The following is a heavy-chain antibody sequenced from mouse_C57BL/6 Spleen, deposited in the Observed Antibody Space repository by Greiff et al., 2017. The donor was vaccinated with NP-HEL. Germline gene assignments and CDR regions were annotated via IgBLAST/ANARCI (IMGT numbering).Heavy chain of an antibody. CDR1: GYSITSGYY. J-gene: IGHJ4*01. CDR2: ISYDGSN. CDR3: AREDVYYAMDY. V-gene: IGHV3-6*01. Sequence: ESGPGLVKPSQSLSLTCSVTGYSITSGYYWNWIRQFPGNKLEWMGYISYDGSNNYNPSLKNRISITRDTSKNQFFLKLNSVTTEDTATYYCAREDVYYAMDYWGQGTSVTVSS.